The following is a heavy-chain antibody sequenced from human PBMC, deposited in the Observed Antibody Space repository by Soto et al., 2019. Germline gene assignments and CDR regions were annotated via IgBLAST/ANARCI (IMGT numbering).Heavy chain of an antibody. Sequence: GGSLRLSCAASGFTFSSYEMNWVRQAPGKGLEWVSYISSSGSTIYYADSVKGRFTISRDNAKNSLYLQMNSLRAEDTAVYYCARDPGGADYYYGMDVWGQGTTVTVS. V-gene: IGHV3-48*03. D-gene: IGHD3-16*01. CDR1: GFTFSSYE. CDR3: ARDPGGADYYYGMDV. CDR2: ISSSGSTI. J-gene: IGHJ6*02.